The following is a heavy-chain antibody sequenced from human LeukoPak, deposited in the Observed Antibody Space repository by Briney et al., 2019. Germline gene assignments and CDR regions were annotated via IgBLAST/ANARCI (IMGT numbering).Heavy chain of an antibody. CDR1: GGSVSSSAYH. CDR3: ARDIDDVGALLDF. V-gene: IGHV4-39*07. J-gene: IGHJ4*02. CDR2: INYNWRT. Sequence: SETLSLTCTVSGGSVSSSAYHWGWIRQPPGGGLEWIASINYNWRTYYNPSLKSRLTISIDTAKRQFSLKLTSVTAADTALYYCARDIDDVGALLDFWGQGTLVTVSS. D-gene: IGHD1-26*01.